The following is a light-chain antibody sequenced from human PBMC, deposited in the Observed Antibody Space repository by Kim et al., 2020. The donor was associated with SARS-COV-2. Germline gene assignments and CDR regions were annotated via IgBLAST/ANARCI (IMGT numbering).Light chain of an antibody. CDR3: QQYNHWPL. J-gene: IGKJ3*01. CDR1: QSVGSD. CDR2: GAS. Sequence: SVAPGDRATRSCRASQSVGSDLAWYPQKAGQAPGLLIYGASTRATGIPVRFSGSGSETDFTLTISSLQSEDFAVYYCQQYNHWPLFGPGTKVDIK. V-gene: IGKV3-15*01.